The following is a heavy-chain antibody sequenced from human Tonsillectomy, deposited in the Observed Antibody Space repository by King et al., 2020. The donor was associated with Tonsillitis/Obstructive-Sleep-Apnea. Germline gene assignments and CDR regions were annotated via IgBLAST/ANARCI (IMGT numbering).Heavy chain of an antibody. CDR1: GFTFSNAW. D-gene: IGHD3-22*01. CDR2: IKSKTDGGTT. CDR3: TTAYYYDSSGYGI. Sequence: VQLVESGGGLVKPGGSLRLSCAASGFTFSNAWMSWVRQAPGKGLEWVGCIKSKTDGGTTDYAAPVKGRFTISRDDSKNTLYLQMNSLKTEDTAVYYCTTAYYYDSSGYGIWGQGTMVTVSS. V-gene: IGHV3-15*01. J-gene: IGHJ3*02.